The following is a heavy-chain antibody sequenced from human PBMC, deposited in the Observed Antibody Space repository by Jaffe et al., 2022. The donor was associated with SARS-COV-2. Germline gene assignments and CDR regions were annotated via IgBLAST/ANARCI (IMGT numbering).Heavy chain of an antibody. CDR2: ISAYNGNT. Sequence: QVQLVQSGAEVKKPGASVKVSCKASGYTFTSYGISWVRQAPGQGLEWMGWISAYNGNTNYAQKLQGRVTMTTDTSTSTAYMELRSLRSDDTAVYYCARISEEWLSRGYYYYYGMDVWGQGTTVTVSS. D-gene: IGHD3-3*01. V-gene: IGHV1-18*01. CDR3: ARISEEWLSRGYYYYYGMDV. J-gene: IGHJ6*02. CDR1: GYTFTSYG.